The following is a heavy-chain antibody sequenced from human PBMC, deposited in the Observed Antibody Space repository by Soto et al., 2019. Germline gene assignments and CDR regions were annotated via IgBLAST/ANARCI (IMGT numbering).Heavy chain of an antibody. CDR2: IYSDGST. CDR1: GLTVSSNY. V-gene: IGHV3-53*01. D-gene: IGHD2-8*01. J-gene: IGHJ6*02. CDR3: ARDLMSAPGDYYYYGMDV. Sequence: GGSLRLYCAASGLTVSSNYMSWVRQAPGKGLEWVSVIYSDGSTYYADSVKVRFTISRDNSKNTLYLQMNSLRAEDTAVYYCARDLMSAPGDYYYYGMDVWGQGTTVTVSS.